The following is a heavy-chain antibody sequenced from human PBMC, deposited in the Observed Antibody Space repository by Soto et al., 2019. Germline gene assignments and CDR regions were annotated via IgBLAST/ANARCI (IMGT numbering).Heavy chain of an antibody. CDR1: GFTFSSYA. J-gene: IGHJ5*02. Sequence: PGGSLRLSCAASGFTFSSYAMSWVRQAPGKGLEWVSAISGSGGSTYYADSVKGRFTISRDNSKSTLYLQMNSLRAEDTAVYYCAKDRQVLTAQPYNWFDPWGQGTLVTVS. CDR2: ISGSGGST. V-gene: IGHV3-23*01. CDR3: AKDRQVLTAQPYNWFDP. D-gene: IGHD2-2*01.